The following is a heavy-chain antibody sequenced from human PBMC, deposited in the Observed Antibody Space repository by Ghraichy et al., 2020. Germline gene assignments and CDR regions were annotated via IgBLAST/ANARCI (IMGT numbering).Heavy chain of an antibody. Sequence: SLNISCAASGFTFSSYGMHWVRQVPGKGLEWVAVISYDGSNKYNADSVKGRFTISRDNSKNTLYLQMNSLRAEDTAVYYCAKDEAYSSIDYWGQGTLVTVSS. D-gene: IGHD6-13*01. CDR1: GFTFSSYG. J-gene: IGHJ4*02. CDR2: ISYDGSNK. CDR3: AKDEAYSSIDY. V-gene: IGHV3-30*18.